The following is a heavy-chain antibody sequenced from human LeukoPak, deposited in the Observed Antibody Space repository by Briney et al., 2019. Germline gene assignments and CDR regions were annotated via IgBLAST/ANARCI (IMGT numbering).Heavy chain of an antibody. Sequence: SETLSLTCTVSGGSISSYYWSWIRQPPGKGLEWIGYIYYSGSTNYNPSLKSRVTISVGTSKNQFSLKLSSVTAADTAVYYCAGTHYDILTGYYKAIDYWGQGTLVTVSS. CDR1: GGSISSYY. J-gene: IGHJ4*02. CDR2: IYYSGST. D-gene: IGHD3-9*01. CDR3: AGTHYDILTGYYKAIDY. V-gene: IGHV4-59*08.